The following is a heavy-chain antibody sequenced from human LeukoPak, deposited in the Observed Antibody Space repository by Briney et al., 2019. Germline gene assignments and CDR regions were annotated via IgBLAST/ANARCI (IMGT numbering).Heavy chain of an antibody. V-gene: IGHV3-30*02. CDR1: GFTFSRHG. CDR3: AKGSYYCSNNCPQNYSYMDV. CDR2: IRYDGSDK. Sequence: GGSLRLACAASGFTFSRHGMHWVRQAPGKGREWVEFIRYDGSDKYYPDSVKGRFTISRDNSENTLYLQMNSLRPEDTAVYYCAKGSYYCSNNCPQNYSYMDVWGKGTTVIVSS. J-gene: IGHJ6*03. D-gene: IGHD2-2*01.